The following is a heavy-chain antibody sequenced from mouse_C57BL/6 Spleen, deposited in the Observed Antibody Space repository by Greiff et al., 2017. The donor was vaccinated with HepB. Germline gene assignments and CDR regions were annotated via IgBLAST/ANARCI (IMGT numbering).Heavy chain of an antibody. CDR1: GFNIKNTY. J-gene: IGHJ1*03. Sequence: EVQLQQSVAELVRPGASVKLSCTASGFNIKNTYMHWVKQRPEQGLEWIGRIDPANGNTKYAPKFQGKATITADTSSNTAYLQLSSLTSEDTAIYYCVLDGYYYGSSYWYFDVWGTGTTVTVSS. CDR3: VLDGYYYGSSYWYFDV. D-gene: IGHD1-1*01. V-gene: IGHV14-3*01. CDR2: IDPANGNT.